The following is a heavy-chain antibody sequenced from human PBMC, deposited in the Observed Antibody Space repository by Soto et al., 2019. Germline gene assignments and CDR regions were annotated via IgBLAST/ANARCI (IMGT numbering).Heavy chain of an antibody. CDR1: GGTFSSYT. J-gene: IGHJ4*02. D-gene: IGHD3-10*01. CDR3: AREWVESYGSGSYRDY. V-gene: IGHV1-69*08. CDR2: IIPILGIA. Sequence: QVQLVQSGAEVKKPVSSVKVSCKASGGTFSSYTISWVRQAPGQGLEWMGRIIPILGIANYAQKFQGRVTITADKSTSTAYMELSSLRSEDTAVYYCAREWVESYGSGSYRDYWGQGNLVTVSS.